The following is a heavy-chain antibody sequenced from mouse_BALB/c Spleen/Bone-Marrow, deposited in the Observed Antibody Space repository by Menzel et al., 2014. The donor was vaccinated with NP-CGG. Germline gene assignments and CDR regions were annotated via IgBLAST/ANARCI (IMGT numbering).Heavy chain of an antibody. CDR2: IHPSDSET. J-gene: IGHJ2*01. V-gene: IGHV1-61*01. Sequence: QVQLQQSGAELVRPGASVKLSCKASGYSFTSYWMNWVKQRPGQGLEWLGMIHPSDSETRLNQKFKDKATLTVDKSSSTAYMQLSSPTSEDSAVYYCARRERTGMNYWGQGTTRTVSS. D-gene: IGHD4-1*01. CDR3: ARRERTGMNY. CDR1: GYSFTSYW.